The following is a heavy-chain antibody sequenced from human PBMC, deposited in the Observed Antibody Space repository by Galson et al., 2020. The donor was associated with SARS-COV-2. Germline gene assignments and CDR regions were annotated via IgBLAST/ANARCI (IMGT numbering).Heavy chain of an antibody. Sequence: SETLSLTCTVSGGSIRSTDNYWSWIRQPPGKGPECIGYIYYTGSTYYNPSLKSRITISVDTSNNQFTLNLSSVTAADTAVYYCARVGAGGYGVATPNYLDYWGQGILVTVSS. CDR3: ARVGAGGYGVATPNYLDY. J-gene: IGHJ4*02. V-gene: IGHV4-30-4*01. CDR2: IYYTGST. CDR1: GGSIRSTDNY. D-gene: IGHD3-3*01.